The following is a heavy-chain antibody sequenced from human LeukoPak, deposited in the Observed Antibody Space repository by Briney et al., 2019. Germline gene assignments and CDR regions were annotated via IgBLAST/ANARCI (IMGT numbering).Heavy chain of an antibody. V-gene: IGHV1-69*04. J-gene: IGHJ6*02. CDR1: GGTFSSYA. D-gene: IGHD6-6*01. Sequence: GASVKVSCKASGGTFSSYAISWVRQAPGQGLEWMGRIIPILGIANYAQKFQGRVTITADKSTSTAYMELSSLRSEDTAVYYCARDRIGSSSGLYYYGMDVWGQGTTVTVPS. CDR3: ARDRIGSSSGLYYYGMDV. CDR2: IIPILGIA.